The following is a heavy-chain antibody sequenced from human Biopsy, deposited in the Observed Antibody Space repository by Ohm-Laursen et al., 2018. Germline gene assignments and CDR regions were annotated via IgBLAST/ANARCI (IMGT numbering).Heavy chain of an antibody. CDR2: ITWNSGHI. D-gene: IGHD3-10*01. Sequence: SSLRLSCAAADFTFDDYAMSWARQRPGKGLEWVSGITWNSGHIAYADSVKGRFTISRDNAKNVLWLQMNSLRVDDTAMYYCVKDIRRYFYGMDVWGQGTTVTVS. CDR1: DFTFDDYA. CDR3: VKDIRRYFYGMDV. V-gene: IGHV3-9*01. J-gene: IGHJ6*02.